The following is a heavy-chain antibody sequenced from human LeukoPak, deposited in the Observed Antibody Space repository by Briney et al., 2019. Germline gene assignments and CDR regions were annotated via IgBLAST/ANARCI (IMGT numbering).Heavy chain of an antibody. V-gene: IGHV1-2*02. CDR3: ARGDYYDSSGYLYYYYYYYMDV. J-gene: IGHJ6*03. D-gene: IGHD3-22*01. Sequence: ASVKVSCKASGYTFTGYYMHRVRQAPGQGLEWMGWINPNSGGTNYAQKFQGRVTMTRDTSISTAYMELSRLRSDDTAVYYCARGDYYDSSGYLYYYYYYYMDVWGKGTTVTVSS. CDR1: GYTFTGYY. CDR2: INPNSGGT.